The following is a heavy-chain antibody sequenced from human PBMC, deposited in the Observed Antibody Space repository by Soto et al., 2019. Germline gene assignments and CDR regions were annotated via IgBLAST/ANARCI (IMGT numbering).Heavy chain of an antibody. V-gene: IGHV4-59*12. CDR2: IYYSGST. J-gene: IGHJ6*02. CDR3: ARAVIDYNYYYCGMDV. D-gene: IGHD4-4*01. Sequence: PSETLSLTCTVSGGSISSYYWSWIRQPPGKGLEWIGYIYYSGSTNYNPSLKSRVTISVDTSKNQFSLKLSSVTAADTAVYYCARAVIDYNYYYCGMDVWGQGTTVTVSS. CDR1: GGSISSYY.